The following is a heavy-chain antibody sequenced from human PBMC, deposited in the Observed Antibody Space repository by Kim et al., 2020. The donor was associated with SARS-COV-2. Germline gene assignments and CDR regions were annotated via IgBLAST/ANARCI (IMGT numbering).Heavy chain of an antibody. J-gene: IGHJ4*01. Sequence: GGSLRLSCAASGLTFSTYSMNWVRQAPGKGLEWVASMSSSSTYIYDAYAVKGRFTITRDNAKNSLYQQMNILRAEDTAYYYCARGGPGIICRWFYYFD. V-gene: IGHV3-21*01. CDR3: ARGGPGIICRWFYYFD. CDR2: MSSSSTYI. CDR1: GLTFSTYS. D-gene: IGHD3-10*01.